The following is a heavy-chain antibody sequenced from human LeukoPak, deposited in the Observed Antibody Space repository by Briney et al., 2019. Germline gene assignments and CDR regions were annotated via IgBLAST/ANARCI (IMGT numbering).Heavy chain of an antibody. Sequence: PVKVSCKASRGTFSSYAISWVRQAPGQGLEWMGGILPIFGTANYAQKFQGRVTITTDESTSTAYMELSSLRSEDTAVYYCARSVDCGGDCYSVGLDYWGQGTLVTVSS. J-gene: IGHJ4*02. CDR3: ARSVDCGGDCYSVGLDY. V-gene: IGHV1-69*05. CDR1: RGTFSSYA. CDR2: ILPIFGTA. D-gene: IGHD2-21*02.